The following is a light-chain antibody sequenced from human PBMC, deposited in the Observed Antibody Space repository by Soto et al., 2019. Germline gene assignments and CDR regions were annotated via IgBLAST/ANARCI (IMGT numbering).Light chain of an antibody. CDR2: GAS. Sequence: EIVMTQSPATLSVSPGERATLFCGASQSVSSNLAWYQQKPGQAPRLLIYGASTRATGIPARFSGSGSGTEFTLTISSLQSEDFAVYYCQQRNDWPPTFGQGTRLEIK. CDR3: QQRNDWPPT. CDR1: QSVSSN. V-gene: IGKV3-15*01. J-gene: IGKJ5*01.